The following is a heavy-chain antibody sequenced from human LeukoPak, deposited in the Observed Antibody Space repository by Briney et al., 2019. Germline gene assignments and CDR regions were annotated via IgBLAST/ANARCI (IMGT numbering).Heavy chain of an antibody. J-gene: IGHJ4*02. CDR1: GYTFTSYY. CDR3: ARDEQWLENRY. D-gene: IGHD6-19*01. Sequence: ASVKVSCKASGYTFTSYYMHWVRQAPGQGLEWMGWISAYNGNTNYAQKLQGRVTMTTDTSTSTAYMELRSLRSDDTAVYYCARDEQWLENRYWGQGTLVTVSS. V-gene: IGHV1-18*04. CDR2: ISAYNGNT.